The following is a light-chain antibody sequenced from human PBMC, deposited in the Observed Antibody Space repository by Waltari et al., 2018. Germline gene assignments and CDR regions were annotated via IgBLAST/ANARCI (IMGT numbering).Light chain of an antibody. CDR1: SRDIGSYNS. Sequence: QAALTQPPSVSGSPGQSVTISCTGTSRDIGSYNSVSWYQQHPGKAPKLMIYDVIKRPSGVSDRFSGSKSGNTASLTISGLQAEDEVDYYCSSYAGSNTLVFGGGTRLTVL. V-gene: IGLV2-11*01. J-gene: IGLJ2*01. CDR2: DVI. CDR3: SSYAGSNTLV.